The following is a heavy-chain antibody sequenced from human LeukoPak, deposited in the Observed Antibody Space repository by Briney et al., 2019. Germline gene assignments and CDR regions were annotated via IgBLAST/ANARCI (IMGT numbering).Heavy chain of an antibody. V-gene: IGHV4-34*01. CDR1: GGSFSGYY. J-gene: IGHJ4*02. CDR2: INHSGST. CDR3: ARGPDCSSTSCSKYYFDY. D-gene: IGHD2-2*01. Sequence: SETLSLTCAVYGGSFSGYYWSWIRQPPGKGLEWIGEINHSGSTNYNPSLKSRVTISVDTSKNQFSLKLSSVTAADTAVDYCARGPDCSSTSCSKYYFDYWGQGTLVTVSS.